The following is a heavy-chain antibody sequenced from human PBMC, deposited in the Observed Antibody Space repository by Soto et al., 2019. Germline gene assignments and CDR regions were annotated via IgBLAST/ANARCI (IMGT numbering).Heavy chain of an antibody. D-gene: IGHD3-3*01. CDR2: ISDSGART. V-gene: IGHV3-23*01. Sequence: GESLKISCVASGFTFRSFHMSWVRQAPGRGLEWVSGISDSGARTDYADSVKGRFTISRDNSKNTLYLQMNSLRAEDTAVYYCARSTIFGVVIRDWFDPWGQGTLVTVSS. CDR1: GFTFRSFH. J-gene: IGHJ5*02. CDR3: ARSTIFGVVIRDWFDP.